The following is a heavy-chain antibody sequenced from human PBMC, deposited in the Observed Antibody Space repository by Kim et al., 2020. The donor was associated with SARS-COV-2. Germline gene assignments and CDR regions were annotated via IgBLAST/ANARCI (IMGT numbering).Heavy chain of an antibody. CDR1: GFTFPAYG. Sequence: GGSLRLSCAASGFTFPAYGMHWVRQAPGKALEWLAGTSHDGSEENYADSLKGRFTISRDNPKNTLFLQMNSLTVEDTALYYCAKDRRELSVLPPSYQYY. CDR2: TSHDGSEE. J-gene: IGHJ6*01. CDR3: AKDRRELSVLPPSYQYY. D-gene: IGHD1-7*01. V-gene: IGHV3-30*18.